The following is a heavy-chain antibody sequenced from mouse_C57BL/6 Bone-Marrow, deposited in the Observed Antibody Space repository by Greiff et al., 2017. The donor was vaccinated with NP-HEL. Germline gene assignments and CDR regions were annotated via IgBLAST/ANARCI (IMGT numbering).Heavy chain of an antibody. CDR1: GFTFSSYA. V-gene: IGHV5-4*01. Sequence: DVKLVESGGGLVKPGGSLKLSCAASGFTFSSYAMSWVRQTPEKRLEWVATISDGGSYTYYPDNVKGRFTSSRDNAKNNLYLQMSHLKSEDTAMYYCARDSGTLFDYWGQGTTLTVSS. J-gene: IGHJ2*01. D-gene: IGHD4-1*01. CDR2: ISDGGSYT. CDR3: ARDSGTLFDY.